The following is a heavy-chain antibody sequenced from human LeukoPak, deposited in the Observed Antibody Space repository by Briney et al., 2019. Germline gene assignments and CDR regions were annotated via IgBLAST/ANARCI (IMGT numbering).Heavy chain of an antibody. Sequence: SETLSLTCTVSGGSISGSSYYWGWIRQPPGKGLEWIGRIYTSGSTNYNPSLKSRVTMSVDTSKNQFSLKLSSVTAADTAVYYCARRYCSGGSCYYDYWGQGTLVTVSS. CDR2: IYTSGST. D-gene: IGHD2-15*01. CDR1: GGSISGSSYY. CDR3: ARRYCSGGSCYYDY. J-gene: IGHJ4*02. V-gene: IGHV4-61*05.